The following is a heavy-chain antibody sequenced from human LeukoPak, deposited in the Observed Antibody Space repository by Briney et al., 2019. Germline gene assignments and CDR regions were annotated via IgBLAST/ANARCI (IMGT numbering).Heavy chain of an antibody. Sequence: GASVKVSCKASGYTFTSYDINWVRQATGQGLEWMGWMNPSSGNTGYAQKFQGRVTITRNTSISTAYMELSRLRSDDTAVYYCARGGDSSSSFGWFDPWGQGTLVTVSS. CDR3: ARGGDSSSSFGWFDP. V-gene: IGHV1-8*03. CDR1: GYTFTSYD. D-gene: IGHD6-6*01. CDR2: MNPSSGNT. J-gene: IGHJ5*02.